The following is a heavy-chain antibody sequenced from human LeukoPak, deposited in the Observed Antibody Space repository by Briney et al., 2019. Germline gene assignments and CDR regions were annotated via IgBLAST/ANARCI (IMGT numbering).Heavy chain of an antibody. Sequence: SETLSLTCTVSGGSISSSSYYWGWIRQPPGKGLEWIGSIYYSGSTYYNPSLKSRVTISVDTSKNQFSLKLSSVTAADTAVYYCARGPQSRYDFWSGKTYYYYYMDVWGKGTTVTVSS. CDR1: GGSISSSSYY. J-gene: IGHJ6*03. V-gene: IGHV4-39*07. D-gene: IGHD3-3*01. CDR3: ARGPQSRYDFWSGKTYYYYYMDV. CDR2: IYYSGST.